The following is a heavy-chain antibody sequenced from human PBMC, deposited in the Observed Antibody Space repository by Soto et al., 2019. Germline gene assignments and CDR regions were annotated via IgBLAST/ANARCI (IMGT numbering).Heavy chain of an antibody. Sequence: PGGSLRLSCAASGFTFSDHYMDWVRQAPGKGLEWVGRTRDKTNRYTTEYAASGKGRFTISRDDSKSSLYLQMNSLKTEDTAVYYCARATVGTYYFDYWGQGTRGTVSP. CDR2: TRDKTNRYTT. D-gene: IGHD3-16*01. J-gene: IGHJ4*02. CDR1: GFTFSDHY. CDR3: ARATVGTYYFDY. V-gene: IGHV3-72*01.